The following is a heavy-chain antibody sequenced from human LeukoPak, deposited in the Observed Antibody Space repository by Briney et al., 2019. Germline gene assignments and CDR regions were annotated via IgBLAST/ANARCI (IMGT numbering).Heavy chain of an antibody. CDR2: INHSGST. Sequence: SETLSLTCAVYGGSFSGYYWSWIRQPPGKGLEWIGEINHSGSTNYNPSLKSRVTISVDTSKNQFSLKLSSVTAADTAVYYCASDSRPNYYYGMDVWGQGTTVTVSS. J-gene: IGHJ6*02. CDR3: ASDSRPNYYYGMDV. V-gene: IGHV4-34*01. D-gene: IGHD6-6*01. CDR1: GGSFSGYY.